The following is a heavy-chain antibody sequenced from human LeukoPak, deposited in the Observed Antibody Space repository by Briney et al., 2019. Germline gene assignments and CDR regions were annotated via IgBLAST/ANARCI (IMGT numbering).Heavy chain of an antibody. CDR2: ISGSGGST. CDR3: ASQRGSGYYSLLNLGY. CDR1: GFTFSSYA. Sequence: GGSLRLSCAASGFTFSSYAMSWVRQAPGKGLEWVSAISGSGGSTYYADSVKGRFTISRDNSKNTLYLQMNSLRAEDTAVYYCASQRGSGYYSLLNLGYWGQGTLVTVSS. J-gene: IGHJ4*02. D-gene: IGHD3-22*01. V-gene: IGHV3-23*01.